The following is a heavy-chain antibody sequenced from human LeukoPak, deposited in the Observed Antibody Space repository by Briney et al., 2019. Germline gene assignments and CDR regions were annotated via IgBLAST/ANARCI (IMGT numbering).Heavy chain of an antibody. CDR1: GFIVSSYY. V-gene: IGHV3-66*01. CDR3: AKSYSNHLFGMDV. D-gene: IGHD4-11*01. J-gene: IGHJ6*02. CDR2: IYSGGST. Sequence: GGSLRLSCVASGFIVSSYYMTWVRQAPGKGLEWVSVIYSGGSTYYADSVKGRVAISRDNSKNTVFLQMSSVRAEDTAVYYCAKSYSNHLFGMDVWGQGTTVTVTS.